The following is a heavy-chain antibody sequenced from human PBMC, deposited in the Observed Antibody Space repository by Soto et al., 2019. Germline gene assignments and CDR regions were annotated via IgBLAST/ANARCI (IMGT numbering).Heavy chain of an antibody. CDR2: VFYSGST. V-gene: IGHV4-59*01. CDR1: GGSISTYY. CDR3: AREMDTAVVFDY. D-gene: IGHD5-18*01. Sequence: SETLSLTCTVSGGSISTYYWNWIRQPPGKGLGWIGYVFYSGSTNYNPSLKSRVTISVDRSKNQFSLNLTSVTAADTAVYYCAREMDTAVVFDYWGQGALVTVSS. J-gene: IGHJ4*02.